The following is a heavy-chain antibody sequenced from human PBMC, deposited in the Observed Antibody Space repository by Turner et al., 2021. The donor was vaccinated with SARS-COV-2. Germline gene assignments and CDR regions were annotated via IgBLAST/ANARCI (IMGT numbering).Heavy chain of an antibody. CDR1: GVTFSSYA. CDR2: ISGSCGST. CDR3: AKADRVMIVVVITLFDY. V-gene: IGHV3-23*04. J-gene: IGHJ4*02. D-gene: IGHD3-22*01. Sequence: VQLVESGGGVVQPGRSLRLSCASAGVTFSSYAMRWVRQAPGKGLEWVSAISGSCGSTYYADSVKGRFTISRDNSKNTLYLQMNSLRAEDTAVYYCAKADRVMIVVVITLFDYWGQGTLVTVSS.